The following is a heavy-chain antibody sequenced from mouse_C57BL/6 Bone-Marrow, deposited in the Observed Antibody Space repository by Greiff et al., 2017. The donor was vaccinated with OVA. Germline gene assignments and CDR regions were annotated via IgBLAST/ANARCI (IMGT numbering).Heavy chain of an antibody. CDR1: GFTFSSYG. D-gene: IGHD1-1*01. V-gene: IGHV5-6*02. Sequence: DVKLVESGGDLVKPGGSLKLSCAASGFTFSSYGMSWVRQTPDKRLEWVATISSGGSYTYYPDSVKGRFTISRDNAKNTLYLQMSSLKSEDTAMYYCARRYYGSSPYWYFDVWGTGTTVTVSS. CDR3: ARRYYGSSPYWYFDV. J-gene: IGHJ1*03. CDR2: ISSGGSYT.